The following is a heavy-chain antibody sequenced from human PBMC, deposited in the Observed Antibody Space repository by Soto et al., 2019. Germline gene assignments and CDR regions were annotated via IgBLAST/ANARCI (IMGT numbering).Heavy chain of an antibody. CDR3: ARGPYYDFWGGLGPSRSRDYGMDV. V-gene: IGHV1-18*04. CDR1: GYTFTSYG. CDR2: ISAYNGNT. J-gene: IGHJ6*02. D-gene: IGHD3-3*01. Sequence: QVQLVQSGAEVKKPGASVKVSCKASGYTFTSYGISWVRQAPGQGLEWMGWISAYNGNTNYAQNLQGRVTMTTDTTTITDYMKMRSLRPDDTAVYYFARGPYYDFWGGLGPSRSRDYGMDVWGQGPTVIVSS.